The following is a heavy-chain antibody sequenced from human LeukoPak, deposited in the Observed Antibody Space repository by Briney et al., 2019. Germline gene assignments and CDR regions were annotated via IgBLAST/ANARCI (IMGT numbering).Heavy chain of an antibody. Sequence: PSETLSLTCAVYGGSFSGYYWSWIRQPPGKGLEWMGEINHSGSTNYNPSLKSRVTMSVDTTKNQFSLKLSSVTAADTAVYYYARVHPPMVGNWFDPWGQGTLVTVSS. CDR2: INHSGST. J-gene: IGHJ5*02. V-gene: IGHV4-34*01. D-gene: IGHD3-10*02. CDR3: ARVHPPMVGNWFDP. CDR1: GGSFSGYY.